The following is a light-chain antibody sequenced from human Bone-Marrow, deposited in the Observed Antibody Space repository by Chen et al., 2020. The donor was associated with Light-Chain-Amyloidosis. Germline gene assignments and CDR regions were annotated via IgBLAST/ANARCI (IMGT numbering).Light chain of an antibody. CDR1: QTIKKNY. Sequence: EIVLTQSPGALSLSPGERVTISCRASQTIKKNYLAWYQQKPGQDPRLLIFGESSRASGVPDRFGGSGSGTDFTLTISRLEPEDFGVYHCQRYSTAPWTFGQGT. CDR3: QRYSTAPWT. V-gene: IGKV3-20*01. CDR2: GES. J-gene: IGKJ2*01.